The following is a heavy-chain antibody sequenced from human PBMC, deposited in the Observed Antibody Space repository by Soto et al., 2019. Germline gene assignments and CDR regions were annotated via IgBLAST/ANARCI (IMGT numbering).Heavy chain of an antibody. CDR1: GGSISSYY. CDR2: IYYSGST. CDR3: ARLLRYPYYYYGMDV. J-gene: IGHJ6*02. D-gene: IGHD3-9*01. Sequence: PSETLSLTCTVSGGSISSYYWSWIRQPPGKGLEWIGHIYYSGSTNYNPSLKSRVTISVDTSKNQFSLKLSSVTAADPAVYYCARLLRYPYYYYGMDVWGQGTTVTVSS. V-gene: IGHV4-59*08.